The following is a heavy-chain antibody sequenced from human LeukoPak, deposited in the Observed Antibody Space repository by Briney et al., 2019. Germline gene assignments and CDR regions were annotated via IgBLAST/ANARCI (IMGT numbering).Heavy chain of an antibody. D-gene: IGHD6-19*01. CDR1: GYSISSGYY. J-gene: IGHJ3*02. CDR2: IYYSGST. Sequence: SETLSLTCTVSGYSISSGYYWGWIRQPPGKGLEWIGSIYYSGSTYYNPSLKSRVTISVDTSKNQFSLKLSSVTAADTAVYYCARGYSSGWYELDAFDIWGQGTMVTVSS. CDR3: ARGYSSGWYELDAFDI. V-gene: IGHV4-38-2*02.